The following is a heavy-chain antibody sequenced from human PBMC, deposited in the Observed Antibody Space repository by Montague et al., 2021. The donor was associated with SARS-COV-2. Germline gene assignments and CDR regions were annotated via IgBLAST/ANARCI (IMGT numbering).Heavy chain of an antibody. D-gene: IGHD3-10*01. CDR3: ARERGDYGADGGFDF. J-gene: IGHJ4*02. CDR1: GFTFSSFN. Sequence: SLRLSCAASGFTFSSFNMNWVRQAPGKGLEWVSFISTSSSNIYYADSVGGRFTISRDKAKNSLYLQMNSLRDEDTAVYYCARERGDYGADGGFDFWGQGTLVTVSS. CDR2: ISTSSSNI. V-gene: IGHV3-48*02.